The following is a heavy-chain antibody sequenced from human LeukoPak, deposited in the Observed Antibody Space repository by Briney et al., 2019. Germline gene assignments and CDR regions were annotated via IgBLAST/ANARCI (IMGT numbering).Heavy chain of an antibody. CDR2: ISSSSTI. CDR3: ARRCSGGSCDTYYFDY. V-gene: IGHV3-48*01. Sequence: GGSLRLSCAASGFTFSSYTMNWVRQAPGKGLEWVSYISSSSTIYYADSVKGRFTISRDNAKDSLYLQMNSLRAEDTAVYYCARRCSGGSCDTYYFDYWGQGTLVTVSS. J-gene: IGHJ4*02. D-gene: IGHD2-15*01. CDR1: GFTFSSYT.